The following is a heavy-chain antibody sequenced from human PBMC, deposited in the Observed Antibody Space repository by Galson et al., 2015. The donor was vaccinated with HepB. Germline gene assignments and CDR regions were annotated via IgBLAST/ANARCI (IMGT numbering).Heavy chain of an antibody. D-gene: IGHD3-10*01. V-gene: IGHV1-18*01. CDR1: GYTFTSYG. CDR2: ISAYNGNT. CDR3: ARDRGYYYGSGSSRAFDI. J-gene: IGHJ3*02. Sequence: SVKVSCKASGYTFTSYGISWVRQAPGQGLEWMGWISAYNGNTNYAQKLQGRVTMTTDTSTSTAYMELRSLRSDDTAVYYCARDRGYYYGSGSSRAFDIWGQGTMVTVSS.